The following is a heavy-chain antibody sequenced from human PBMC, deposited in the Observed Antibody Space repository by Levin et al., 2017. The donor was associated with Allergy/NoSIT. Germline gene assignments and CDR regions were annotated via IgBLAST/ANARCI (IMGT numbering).Heavy chain of an antibody. Sequence: GESLKISCSASGFTFNKNTMQWVRQAPGKGLEHVSAISNNGGRTYYTDSVKGRFTISRDNSKNTLYLQMSSLRPEDTAMYYCVKNGDYGELGYLGQGTLVTVSS. V-gene: IGHV3-64D*06. CDR1: GFTFNKNT. CDR2: ISNNGGRT. CDR3: VKNGDYGELGY. D-gene: IGHD4-17*01. J-gene: IGHJ4*02.